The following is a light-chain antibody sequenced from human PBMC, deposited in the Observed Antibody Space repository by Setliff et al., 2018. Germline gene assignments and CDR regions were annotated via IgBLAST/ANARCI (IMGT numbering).Light chain of an antibody. V-gene: IGLV2-14*01. CDR2: DVS. CDR1: SSDVGGYNY. Sequence: QSVLTQPASVSGSPGQLITISCTGTSSDVGGYNYVSWYQQHPGKAPKLMIYDVSKRPSGVSNRFSGSKSGNTASLTISGLQAEDEADYYCSSYTSSSTPYVFGTGTKVTVL. CDR3: SSYTSSSTPYV. J-gene: IGLJ1*01.